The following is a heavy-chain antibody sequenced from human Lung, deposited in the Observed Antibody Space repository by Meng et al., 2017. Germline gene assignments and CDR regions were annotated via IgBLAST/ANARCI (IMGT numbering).Heavy chain of an antibody. D-gene: IGHD6-25*01. V-gene: IGHV1-2*06. Sequence: GRRVQSGAEVKKPGASVKVSCKPSGYNFPDYYRHWVRRAPGQGLEWMGRINPKSGDTHYAQKFQARVTMTGDTSISTAYMELSGLRSDDTAMYYCARDEDISAAGKLFGDYWGQGTLVTVSS. CDR1: GYNFPDYY. CDR2: INPKSGDT. J-gene: IGHJ4*02. CDR3: ARDEDISAAGKLFGDY.